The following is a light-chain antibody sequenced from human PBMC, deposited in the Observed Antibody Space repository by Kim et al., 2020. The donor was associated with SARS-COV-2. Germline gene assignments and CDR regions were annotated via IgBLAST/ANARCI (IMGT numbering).Light chain of an antibody. Sequence: DIQMTQSPSSLSASVGDRVTITCRTTQSISSHLNWYQQKPGRAPKLLISAASTLQIGVPSRFSGSGSETDFTLTISSLQPDDFATFSSQNIYITPFSFGPRT. CDR2: AAS. V-gene: IGKV1-39*01. CDR3: QNIYITPFS. J-gene: IGKJ3*01. CDR1: QSISSH.